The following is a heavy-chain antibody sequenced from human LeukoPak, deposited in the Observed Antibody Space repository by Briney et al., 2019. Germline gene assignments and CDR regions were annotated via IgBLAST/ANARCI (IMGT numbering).Heavy chain of an antibody. Sequence: SETLSLTCTVSGGSISSYYWSWIRQPAGKGLEWIGRLYTSGGTTYNPSLKSRVTMSVDTSENKFSLKLSSVTAADTAMYYCARVNLPAIRGAFDIWGQGTMVTVSS. J-gene: IGHJ3*02. CDR2: LYTSGGT. V-gene: IGHV4-4*07. CDR1: GGSISSYY. D-gene: IGHD1-14*01. CDR3: ARVNLPAIRGAFDI.